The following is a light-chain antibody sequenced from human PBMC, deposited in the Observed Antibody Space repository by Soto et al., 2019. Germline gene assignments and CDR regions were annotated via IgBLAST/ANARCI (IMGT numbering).Light chain of an antibody. Sequence: EIMMTQSPATLSVSPGERATLSCRASQSVSRNLAWYQQKPGQAPRLLIYGASTRATGIPARFSGSGSGTEFTLTISSLQSEDFAVYYCQQYNNWPPGKYTFGQGTKLENK. V-gene: IGKV3-15*01. CDR1: QSVSRN. CDR2: GAS. J-gene: IGKJ2*01. CDR3: QQYNNWPPGKYT.